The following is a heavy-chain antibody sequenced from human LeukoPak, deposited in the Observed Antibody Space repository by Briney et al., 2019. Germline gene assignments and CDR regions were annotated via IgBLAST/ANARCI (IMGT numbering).Heavy chain of an antibody. D-gene: IGHD3-22*01. J-gene: IGHJ4*02. CDR3: ARDSQPWDYDSSGHYSLVY. CDR1: GGTFSSYA. Sequence: SVKVSCKASGGTFSSYAISWVRQAPGQGLEWMGGIIPIFGTANYAQKFQGRVTITADESTSTAYMELSSLRSEDTAVYYCARDSQPWDYDSSGHYSLVYWGQGTLVTVSS. CDR2: IIPIFGTA. V-gene: IGHV1-69*13.